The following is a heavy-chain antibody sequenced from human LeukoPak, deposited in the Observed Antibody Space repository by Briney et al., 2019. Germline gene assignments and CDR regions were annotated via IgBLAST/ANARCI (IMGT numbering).Heavy chain of an antibody. CDR1: GXTFSNVW. D-gene: IGHD3-10*01. CDR3: TKDHGSGSYYFDY. V-gene: IGHV3-15*01. CDR2: IKSKTDGGTV. Sequence: GGSLRLSCAASGXTFSNVWMSWVRQAPGKGLEWVGRIKSKTDGGTVDCAAPVKGRFTISRDDLKNTLYLEMNSLKTEDTAVYYCTKDHGSGSYYFDYWGQGTLVTVSS. J-gene: IGHJ4*02.